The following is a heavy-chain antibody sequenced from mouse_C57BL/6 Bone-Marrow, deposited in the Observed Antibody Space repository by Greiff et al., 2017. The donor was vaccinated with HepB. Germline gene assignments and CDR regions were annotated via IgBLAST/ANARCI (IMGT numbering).Heavy chain of an antibody. D-gene: IGHD2-1*01. Sequence: QVQLKESGAELVRPGASVKMSCKASGYTFTSYNMHWVKQTPRQGLEWIGAIYPGNGDTSYNQKFKGKATLTVDKSSSTAYMQLSSLTSEDSAVYFCARWVTTIYYYAMDYWGQGTSVTVFS. V-gene: IGHV1-12*01. CDR2: IYPGNGDT. CDR1: GYTFTSYN. J-gene: IGHJ4*01. CDR3: ARWVTTIYYYAMDY.